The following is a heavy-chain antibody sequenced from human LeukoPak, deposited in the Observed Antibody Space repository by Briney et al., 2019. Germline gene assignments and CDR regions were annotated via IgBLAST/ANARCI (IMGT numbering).Heavy chain of an antibody. CDR2: IYYSGST. Sequence: SETLSLTCTVSGGSISNSYWSWIRQPPGKGLEWIGYIYYSGSTNYNPSLKSRVTISVDTSKNQFSLKLSSVTAADTAVYYCARVPTGSGWLYFDYWGQGTLVTVSS. CDR3: ARVPTGSGWLYFDY. CDR1: GGSISNSY. J-gene: IGHJ4*02. V-gene: IGHV4-59*01. D-gene: IGHD6-19*01.